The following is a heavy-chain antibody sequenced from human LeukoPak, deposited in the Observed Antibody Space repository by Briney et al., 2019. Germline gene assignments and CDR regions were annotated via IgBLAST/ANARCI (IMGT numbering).Heavy chain of an antibody. CDR3: ARLGIAVAGSYFDY. D-gene: IGHD6-19*01. CDR2: IYYTGNT. V-gene: IGHV4-39*02. J-gene: IGHJ4*01. Sequence: SETLSLTCTVSGGSISSSSHYWGWIRQPPGKGLEWIGVIYYTGNTYYIPSLKSRVTMFVDTSENHFSLKLNSVTAADTAVYYCARLGIAVAGSYFDYWGQGTLLTVSS. CDR1: GGSISSSSHY.